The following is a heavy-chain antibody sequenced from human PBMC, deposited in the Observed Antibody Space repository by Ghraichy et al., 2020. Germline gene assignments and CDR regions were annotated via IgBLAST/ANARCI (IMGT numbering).Heavy chain of an antibody. Sequence: GGSRRLSCAASGFTFSSYGMHWVRQAPGKGLEWVAFIRYDGSNKYYADSVKGRFTISRDNSKNTLYLQMNSLRAEDTAVYYCAIWDSRPTYLIGKDAFDIWGQGTMVTVSS. V-gene: IGHV3-30*02. CDR1: GFTFSSYG. CDR3: AIWDSRPTYLIGKDAFDI. CDR2: IRYDGSNK. D-gene: IGHD1-26*01. J-gene: IGHJ3*02.